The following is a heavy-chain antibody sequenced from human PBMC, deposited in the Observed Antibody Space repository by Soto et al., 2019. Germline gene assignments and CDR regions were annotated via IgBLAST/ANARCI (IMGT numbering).Heavy chain of an antibody. J-gene: IGHJ3*02. CDR3: AREAPGWEPAI. CDR2: IYYSGST. CDR1: GGSISSCGYY. D-gene: IGHD1-26*01. Sequence: QVQLQETGPGLVKPSQTLSLTCTVSGGSISSCGYYWSWIRQHPGKGLEWIRYIYYSGSTYYNPSLKSRVTITVDTSKNEFSLKLSFVTAEDTAADYCAREAPGWEPAIWGQGTMVTVSS. V-gene: IGHV4-31*03.